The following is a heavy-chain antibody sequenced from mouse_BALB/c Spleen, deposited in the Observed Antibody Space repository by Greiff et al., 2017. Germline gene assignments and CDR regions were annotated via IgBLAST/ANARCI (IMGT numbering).Heavy chain of an antibody. Sequence: VQLKESGPGLVKPSQSLSLTCTVTGYSITSDYAWNWIRQFPGNKLEWMGYISYSGSTNYNPSLKSRISITRDTSKNQFFLQLNSVTTEDTATYYCARWGWDYAMDYWGQGTSVTVSS. J-gene: IGHJ4*01. D-gene: IGHD3-3*01. CDR1: GYSITSDYA. CDR2: ISYSGST. V-gene: IGHV3-2*02. CDR3: ARWGWDYAMDY.